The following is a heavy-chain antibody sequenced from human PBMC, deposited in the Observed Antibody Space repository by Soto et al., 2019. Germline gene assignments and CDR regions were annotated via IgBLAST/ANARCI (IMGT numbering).Heavy chain of an antibody. Sequence: QVQLVQSGAEVKKPGSSVKVSCKASGGTFSSYAISWVRQAPGQGLEWMGGIIPIFGTANYAQKFQGRVTITADESTSTAYMELSSLGSEDTAVYYWARSPLGYCTNGVCYGTGWFDPWGQGTLVTVSS. CDR2: IIPIFGTA. J-gene: IGHJ5*02. D-gene: IGHD2-8*01. CDR1: GGTFSSYA. CDR3: ARSPLGYCTNGVCYGTGWFDP. V-gene: IGHV1-69*01.